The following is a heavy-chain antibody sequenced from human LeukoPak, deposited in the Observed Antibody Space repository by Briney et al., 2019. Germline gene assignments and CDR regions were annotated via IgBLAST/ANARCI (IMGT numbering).Heavy chain of an antibody. J-gene: IGHJ4*02. V-gene: IGHV3-30*04. Sequence: GGSLRLSCAASGFTFSSYAMSWVRQAPGKGLEWVAVISYDGSNKYYADSVKGRFTISRDNSKNTLYLQMNSLRAEDTAVYYCAKDTGYYYDSSGYYPDYWGQGTLVTVSS. CDR3: AKDTGYYYDSSGYYPDY. CDR1: GFTFSSYA. D-gene: IGHD3-22*01. CDR2: ISYDGSNK.